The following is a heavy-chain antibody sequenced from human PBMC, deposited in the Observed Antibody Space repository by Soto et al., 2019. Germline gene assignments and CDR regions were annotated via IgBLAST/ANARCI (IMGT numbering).Heavy chain of an antibody. CDR2: IDYSGGT. Sequence: HLQLLESGPGLVKSSETLSLTCTVSGGSISSSDYYWGWIRLPPGRGLECIGSIDYSGGTYYNPSLKSRVTMSVDTSKNQFSLKLSSVTAADTAVFFWARHITTELLFDYWGQGTLVTVSS. CDR3: ARHITTELLFDY. J-gene: IGHJ4*02. D-gene: IGHD1-1*01. CDR1: GGSISSSDYY. V-gene: IGHV4-39*01.